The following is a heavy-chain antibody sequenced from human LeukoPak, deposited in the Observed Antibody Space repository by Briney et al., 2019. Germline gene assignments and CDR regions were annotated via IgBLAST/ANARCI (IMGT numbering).Heavy chain of an antibody. Sequence: PGGSLKLSCAATGFIFSHYGMHWVRQAPGKGLEWVAVIWSDATNKYYAASVKGRFSISRDDSGKTVYLQMDSLRPEDTGIYFCARDAQGGFDYSDSLQYWGQGTPVTVST. V-gene: IGHV3-33*01. CDR1: GFIFSHYG. D-gene: IGHD4-11*01. CDR3: ARDAQGGFDYSDSLQY. CDR2: IWSDATNK. J-gene: IGHJ4*02.